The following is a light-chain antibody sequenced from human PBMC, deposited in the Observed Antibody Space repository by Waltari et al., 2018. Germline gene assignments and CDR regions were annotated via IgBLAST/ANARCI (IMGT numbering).Light chain of an antibody. V-gene: IGKV1D-12*01. CDR1: QGITNW. J-gene: IGKJ5*01. CDR2: AAS. CDR3: QQADTFPIT. Sequence: DIQMTQSPSSVSASIGDRVTITCRASQGITNWLAWYQQKPGKAPKLLIYAASTLKSGVPSRFSGSGSETDFTLTINSLQPEDFATYYCQQADTFPITFGQGTRLEIK.